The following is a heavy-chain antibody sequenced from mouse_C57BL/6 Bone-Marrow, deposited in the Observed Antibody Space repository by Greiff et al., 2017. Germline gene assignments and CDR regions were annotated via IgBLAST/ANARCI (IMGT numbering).Heavy chain of an antibody. CDR3: ANYYGSSHWYFDV. V-gene: IGHV5-6*01. Sequence: EVKLMESGGDLVKPGGSLKLSCAASGFTFSSYGMSWVRQTPDKRLEWVATISSGGSYTYYPDSVKGRFTISRDNAKNTLYLQMRSLKSEDTAMYYCANYYGSSHWYFDVWGTGTTVTVSS. J-gene: IGHJ1*03. CDR2: ISSGGSYT. D-gene: IGHD1-1*01. CDR1: GFTFSSYG.